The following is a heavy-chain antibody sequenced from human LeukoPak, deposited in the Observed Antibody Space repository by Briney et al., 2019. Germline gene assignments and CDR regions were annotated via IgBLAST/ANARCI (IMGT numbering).Heavy chain of an antibody. CDR2: IYYSGST. Sequence: PSETLSLTCTVSGGSISSYYWSWIRQPPGKGLEWIGYIYYSGSTNYNPSLKSRVTISVDTSKNQFSLKLSSVTAADTAVYYCARVSYSSGWYEGETGFDYWGQGTLVTVSS. CDR1: GGSISSYY. D-gene: IGHD6-19*01. J-gene: IGHJ4*02. V-gene: IGHV4-59*01. CDR3: ARVSYSSGWYEGETGFDY.